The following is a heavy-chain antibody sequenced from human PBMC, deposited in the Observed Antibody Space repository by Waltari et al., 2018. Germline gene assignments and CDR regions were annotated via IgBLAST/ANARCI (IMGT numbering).Heavy chain of an antibody. Sequence: QVQLVESGGGVVQPGRSLRLSCAASGFTFSSSPMHWVRQAPGEGVGWVAGKSYDGSNKDDAESVKGRFNSSRDKSKNTLYLQMNSLRAEDTAVYYCARDLDYYYGMDVWGQGTTVTVSS. CDR2: KSYDGSNK. CDR3: ARDLDYYYGMDV. CDR1: GFTFSSSP. J-gene: IGHJ6*02. V-gene: IGHV3-30-3*01.